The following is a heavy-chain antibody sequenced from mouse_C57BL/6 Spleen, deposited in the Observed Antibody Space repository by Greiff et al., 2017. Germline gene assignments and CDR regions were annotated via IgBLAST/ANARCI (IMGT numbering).Heavy chain of an antibody. CDR3: ARSLLNWDGGFAY. V-gene: IGHV1-61*01. D-gene: IGHD4-1*01. CDR2: IYPSDSET. CDR1: GYTFTSYW. Sequence: QVQLQQPGAELVRPGSSVKLSCKASGYTFTSYWMDWVKQRPGQGLEWIGNIYPSDSETHYNQKFKDKATLTVDKSSSTAYMQLSSLTSEDSAVYYCARSLLNWDGGFAYWGQGTLVTVSA. J-gene: IGHJ3*01.